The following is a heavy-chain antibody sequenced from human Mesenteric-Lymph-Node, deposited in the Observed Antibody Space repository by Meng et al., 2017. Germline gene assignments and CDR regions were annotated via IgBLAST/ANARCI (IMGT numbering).Heavy chain of an antibody. CDR2: IWYDGSNK. CDR1: GFTFSSYG. Sequence: GESLKISCAASGFTFSSYGMHWVRQAPGKGLEWVAVIWYDGSNKYYADSVKGRFTISRDNSKNTLYLQMNSLRAEDTAVYYCARALLCGGDCYSNAFDIWGQGTMVTVSS. J-gene: IGHJ3*02. V-gene: IGHV3-33*01. D-gene: IGHD2-21*02. CDR3: ARALLCGGDCYSNAFDI.